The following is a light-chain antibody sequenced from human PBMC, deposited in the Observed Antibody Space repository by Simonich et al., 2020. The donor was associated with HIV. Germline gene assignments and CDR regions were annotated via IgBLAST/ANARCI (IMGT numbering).Light chain of an antibody. J-gene: IGLJ3*02. V-gene: IGLV1-47*01. CDR2: RNN. CDR3: AAWDDSLNGWV. Sequence: QSVLTQPPSASGTPGQRVTISCSGSSSNIGRNYVYWYQQLPGTTPKLLIYRNNHRPSGVPDRFSGSKSGTSASLAISGLQSEDEADYYCAAWDDSLNGWVFGGGTKLTVL. CDR1: SSNIGRNY.